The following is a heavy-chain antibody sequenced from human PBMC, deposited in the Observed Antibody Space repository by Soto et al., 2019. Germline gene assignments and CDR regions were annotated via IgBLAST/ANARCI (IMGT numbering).Heavy chain of an antibody. Sequence: QVQLQQWGAGLLKPSETLSLTCAVYGGSFSGYYWSWIRQPPGKGLEWIGEINHSGSTNYNPSLKSRVTISVDTSKNQFSLKLSSVTAADTAVYYCARDLSSSWYMNPGPFGMDVWGQGTTVTVSS. CDR3: ARDLSSSWYMNPGPFGMDV. J-gene: IGHJ6*02. CDR1: GGSFSGYY. V-gene: IGHV4-34*01. D-gene: IGHD6-13*01. CDR2: INHSGST.